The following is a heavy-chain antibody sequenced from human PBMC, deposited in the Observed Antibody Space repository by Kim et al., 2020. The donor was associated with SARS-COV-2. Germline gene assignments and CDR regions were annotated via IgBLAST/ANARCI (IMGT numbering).Heavy chain of an antibody. CDR2: IIPVFGTA. CDR3: VRGDDKDIALDFTGRYGMDV. CDR1: GDTFNSYA. J-gene: IGHJ6*02. Sequence: SVKVSCKVFGDTFNSYAISWVRQAPGQGLEWVGGIIPVFGTATYAQMFQDRVTITADAYTTTAYMEVSSLRSDDTAVYFCVRGDDKDIALDFTGRYGMDVWGQGTPVTVSS. D-gene: IGHD6-19*01. V-gene: IGHV1-69*13.